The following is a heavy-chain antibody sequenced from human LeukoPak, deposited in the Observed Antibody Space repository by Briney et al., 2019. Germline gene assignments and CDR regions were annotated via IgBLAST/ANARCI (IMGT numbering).Heavy chain of an antibody. CDR1: GGTFKSFA. D-gene: IGHD3-22*01. V-gene: IGHV1-69*13. J-gene: IGHJ4*02. CDR2: IIPIFRTA. Sequence: SVTVPYKASGGTFKSFAISWVRQAPGQGLEWMGGIIPIFRTANYAQKFQGRVTITADESTSTAYMELSSLRSEDTAVYYCARALRYYSDSSGYAFDYWGQGTLVTVSS. CDR3: ARALRYYSDSSGYAFDY.